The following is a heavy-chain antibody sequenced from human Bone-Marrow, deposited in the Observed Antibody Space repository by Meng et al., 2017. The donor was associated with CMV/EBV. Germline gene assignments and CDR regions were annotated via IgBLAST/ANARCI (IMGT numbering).Heavy chain of an antibody. V-gene: IGHV1-69*05. J-gene: IGHJ6*02. CDR2: IIPILGTA. CDR3: ASAMVRGYYYYGMDV. D-gene: IGHD3-10*01. Sequence: SVKVSCKASGGTFSSYAISWVRQAPGQGLEWMGGIIPILGTANYAQKFQGRVTITTDESTSTAYMELSSLRSEDTAVYYCASAMVRGYYYYGMDVWGQGTTVTFSS. CDR1: GGTFSSYA.